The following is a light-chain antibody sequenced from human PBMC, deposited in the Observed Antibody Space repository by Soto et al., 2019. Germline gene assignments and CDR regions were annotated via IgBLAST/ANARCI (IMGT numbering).Light chain of an antibody. CDR1: QSISSW. CDR2: KAS. J-gene: IGKJ1*01. CDR3: QQYNSYPWT. Sequence: DIQRTQSPSTLYASVKDRENNTCRVSQSISSWLAWYQQQPGKAPKLLIYKASSLESGVPSRFSGSGSGTEFTLIISSLQPDDLATYDCQQYNSYPWTFGQGTKVDIK. V-gene: IGKV1-5*03.